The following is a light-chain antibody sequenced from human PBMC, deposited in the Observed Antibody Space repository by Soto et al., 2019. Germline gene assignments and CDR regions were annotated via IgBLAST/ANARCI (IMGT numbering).Light chain of an antibody. CDR2: LGS. Sequence: DIVMTQSPLSLPVTPGEPASISCRSSQSLLHSNGYNYLDWYLQKPGQSPQLLIYLGSNRDSGVPDRISGGGAGTDITLKISRVETEDVGVYYCMQDLQTPITFGPRTRLEIK. CDR3: MQDLQTPIT. CDR1: QSLLHSNGYNY. V-gene: IGKV2-28*01. J-gene: IGKJ5*01.